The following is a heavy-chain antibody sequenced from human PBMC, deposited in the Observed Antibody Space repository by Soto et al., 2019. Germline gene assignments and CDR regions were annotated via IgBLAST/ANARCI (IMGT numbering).Heavy chain of an antibody. CDR3: ARPSAVTTPPFDF. Sequence: EVHLVESGGGLVQPGGSLRLSCAASGFTFSNYWMHWVRQAPGKGLVWVSRINDDGSRTAYADSVKGRFTISRDKNTLYLQMNSLSVEYTAVYYCARPSAVTTPPFDFWGQGTLVTVSS. J-gene: IGHJ4*02. CDR2: INDDGSRT. V-gene: IGHV3-74*01. CDR1: GFTFSNYW. D-gene: IGHD4-17*01.